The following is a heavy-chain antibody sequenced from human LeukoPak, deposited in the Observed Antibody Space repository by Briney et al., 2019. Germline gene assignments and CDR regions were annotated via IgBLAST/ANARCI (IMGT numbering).Heavy chain of an antibody. J-gene: IGHJ4*02. V-gene: IGHV1-18*01. CDR2: ISAYNGNT. CDR1: GYTFSSYG. D-gene: IGHD3-10*01. Sequence: ASVTVSCKASGYTFSSYGICWVRQAPGQGLEWMGWISAYNGNTNYAQKLQGRVTMTTDASTSTAYMELRSLRSDDTAVYYCARQYYYGSGSPFYFDFWGQGTLVTVSS. CDR3: ARQYYYGSGSPFYFDF.